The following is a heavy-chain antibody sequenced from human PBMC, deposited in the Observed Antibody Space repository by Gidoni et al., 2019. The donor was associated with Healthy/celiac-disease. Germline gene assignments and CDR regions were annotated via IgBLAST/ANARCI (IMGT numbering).Heavy chain of an antibody. CDR3: ARTSNEGDYFDY. Sequence: QHTSKESGPTRVKPTQTLTLTCTFSGFLPSTSGVVVGWIRQPPGKALECRALIYWNDDKCYNPSLKSRLTITKDTSKNRVVITMTNMDPVDTATYYCARTSNEGDYFDYWGQGTLVTVSS. V-gene: IGHV2-5*01. CDR1: GFLPSTSGVV. D-gene: IGHD3-16*01. CDR2: IYWNDDK. J-gene: IGHJ4*02.